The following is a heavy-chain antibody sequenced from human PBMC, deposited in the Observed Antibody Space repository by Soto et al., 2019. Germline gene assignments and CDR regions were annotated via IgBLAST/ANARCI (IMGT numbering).Heavy chain of an antibody. CDR1: GFSLRTTGVG. Sequence: SGPTLVNPTQALTLTCTFSGFSLRTTGVGVGWIRQPPGKALEWLALLYWDDDNRYNPSLKSRLTLTKDTSKSQVVLTLTNVDPADTAPYYCAHNPPQDSGAFDIWGQGTMVTVSS. V-gene: IGHV2-5*02. D-gene: IGHD6-19*01. CDR3: AHNPPQDSGAFDI. CDR2: LYWDDDN. J-gene: IGHJ3*02.